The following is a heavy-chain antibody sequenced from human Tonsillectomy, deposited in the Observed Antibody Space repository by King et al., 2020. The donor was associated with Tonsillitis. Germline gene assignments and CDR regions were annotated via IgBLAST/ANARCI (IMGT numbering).Heavy chain of an antibody. Sequence: QVQLVESGGGVVQPGGSLGLSCEASGFTFSKCVMHWVRQSPGKGLEWVALIGNDASKKFYAESLMGRFTVSRDNSKNILYLQMNGLRAEDTAVYYCAREENGDWAFDIWGQGTMVTVSS. D-gene: IGHD2-21*02. CDR2: IGNDASKK. V-gene: IGHV3-33*01. J-gene: IGHJ3*02. CDR1: GFTFSKCV. CDR3: AREENGDWAFDI.